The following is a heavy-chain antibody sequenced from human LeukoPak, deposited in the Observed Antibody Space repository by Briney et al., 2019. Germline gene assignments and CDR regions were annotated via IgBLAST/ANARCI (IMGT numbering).Heavy chain of an antibody. D-gene: IGHD4-23*01. J-gene: IGHJ4*02. CDR3: ARGFGGGPWPYFDY. CDR1: GGSFSGYY. CDR2: INHSGST. V-gene: IGHV4-34*01. Sequence: PSETLSLTCAVYGGSFSGYYWSWIRQPPGKGLEWIGEINHSGSTNYNPSLKSRVTISVDTSKNQFSLKLSSVTAADTAVYYCARGFGGGPWPYFDYWGQGTLVTVSS.